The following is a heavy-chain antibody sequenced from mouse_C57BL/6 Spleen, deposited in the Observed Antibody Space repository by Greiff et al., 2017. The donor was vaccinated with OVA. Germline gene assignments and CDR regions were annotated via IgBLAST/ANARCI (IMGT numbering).Heavy chain of an antibody. CDR3: ARIPLRSYFDY. CDR2: IDPSDSDT. J-gene: IGHJ2*01. CDR1: GYTFTSYW. Sequence: QVQLQQPGAELVKPGASVKLSCKASGYTFTSYWMQWVKQRPGQGLEWIGEIDPSDSDTNYNQKFKGKATLTVDTSSSTAYMQLSSLTSEDSAVYYCARIPLRSYFDYWGQGTTLTVSS. D-gene: IGHD2-12*01. V-gene: IGHV1-50*01.